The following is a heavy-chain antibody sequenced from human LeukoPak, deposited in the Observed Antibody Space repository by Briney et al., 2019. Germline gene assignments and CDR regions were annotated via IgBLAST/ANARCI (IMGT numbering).Heavy chain of an antibody. CDR3: ARPTLNNHLDAFDI. D-gene: IGHD1-14*01. V-gene: IGHV4-39*01. CDR1: GASISSSSHY. Sequence: SETLSLTCTVSGASISSSSHYWGWIRQPPGKGLEGIGSGSTYYNPSLKSRVTISVDTSKNQFSLKLYSVPAADTAVYYCARPTLNNHLDAFDIWGQGTMVTVSS. CDR2: GST. J-gene: IGHJ3*02.